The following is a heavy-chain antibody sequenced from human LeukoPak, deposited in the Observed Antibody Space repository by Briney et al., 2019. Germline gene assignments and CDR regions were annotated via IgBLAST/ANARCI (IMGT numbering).Heavy chain of an antibody. CDR3: ARGLRYSSSWYGAFDI. J-gene: IGHJ3*02. CDR2: INHSGST. Sequence: PSETLSLTCAVYGGSFSGYYWSWIRQPPGKGLEWIGEINHSGSTNYNPSLKSRVTISVDTSKKQFSLKLSSVTAADTAVYYCARGLRYSSSWYGAFDIWGQGTMVTVSS. CDR1: GGSFSGYY. D-gene: IGHD6-13*01. V-gene: IGHV4-34*01.